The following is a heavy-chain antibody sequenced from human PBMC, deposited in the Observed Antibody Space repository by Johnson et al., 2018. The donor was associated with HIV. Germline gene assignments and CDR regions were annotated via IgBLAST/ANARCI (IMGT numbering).Heavy chain of an antibody. CDR1: GFTFSDYY. J-gene: IGHJ3*02. Sequence: QVQLVESGGGLVKPGGSLRLSCAASGFTFSDYYMSWIRQAPGKGLEWVSYISSRGSTVYYADSVKGRLPISRDNAKNAPYVQMNSLRAEDTAVYYCARDRDGQQGRSAFDIWGQGTMVTVSS. CDR3: ARDRDGQQGRSAFDI. CDR2: ISSRGSTV. V-gene: IGHV3-11*01. D-gene: IGHD6-13*01.